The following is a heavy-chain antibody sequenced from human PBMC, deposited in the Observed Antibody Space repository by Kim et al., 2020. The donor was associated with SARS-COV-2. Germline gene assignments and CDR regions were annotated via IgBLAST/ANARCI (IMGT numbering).Heavy chain of an antibody. D-gene: IGHD2-21*02. CDR3: AAIYGGNSHYYYYGMDV. V-gene: IGHV1-46*01. Sequence: ASVKVSCKASGYTFTSYYMHWVRQAPGQGLEWMGIINPSGGSTSYAQKFQGRVTMTRDTSTSTVYMELSSLRSEDTAVYYCAAIYGGNSHYYYYGMDVWGQGTTVTVSS. CDR2: INPSGGST. J-gene: IGHJ6*02. CDR1: GYTFTSYY.